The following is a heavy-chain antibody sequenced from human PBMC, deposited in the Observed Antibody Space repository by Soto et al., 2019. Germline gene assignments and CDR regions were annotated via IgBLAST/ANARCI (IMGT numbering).Heavy chain of an antibody. J-gene: IGHJ4*02. D-gene: IGHD3-22*01. CDR3: ARRGTTYYYDSSGYYEDY. CDR2: IYYSGST. CDR1: GGSISSSSYY. V-gene: IGHV4-39*01. Sequence: PSETLSLTCTVSGGSISSSSYYWGWIRQPPGKGLEWIGSIYYSGSTYYNPSLKSRVTISVDTSKNQFSLKLSSVTAADTAVYYCARRGTTYYYDSSGYYEDYWGQGTLVT.